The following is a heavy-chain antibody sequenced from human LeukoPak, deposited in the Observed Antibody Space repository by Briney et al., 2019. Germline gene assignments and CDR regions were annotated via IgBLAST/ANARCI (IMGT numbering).Heavy chain of an antibody. D-gene: IGHD5-12*01. CDR3: ARAPRLDGEGYFDY. J-gene: IGHJ4*02. CDR1: GGSISSSSYY. CDR2: IYYSGSA. Sequence: SETLSLTCTVSGGSISSSSYYWGWIRQPPGKGLEWIGYIYYSGSANYNPSLKSRVTISVDTSKNQFSLKLSSVTAADTAVYYCARAPRLDGEGYFDYWGQGTLVTVSS. V-gene: IGHV4-61*05.